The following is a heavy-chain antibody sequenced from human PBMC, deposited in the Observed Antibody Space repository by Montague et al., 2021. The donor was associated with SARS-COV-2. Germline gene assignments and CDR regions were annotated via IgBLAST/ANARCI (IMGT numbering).Heavy chain of an antibody. V-gene: IGHV3-48*03. CDR2: ISSSGGGSTK. Sequence: SLRLSCAASGFTFSSYAMNWVRQAPGKGLEWISSISSSGGGSTKHYTVTVKGRFTISRDNAKHSLYMQMNSLRVEDTAFYYCARDRDWDDWCGMDVWGQGTTVTVSS. D-gene: IGHD2-21*01. CDR1: GFTFSSYA. J-gene: IGHJ6*02. CDR3: ARDRDWDDWCGMDV.